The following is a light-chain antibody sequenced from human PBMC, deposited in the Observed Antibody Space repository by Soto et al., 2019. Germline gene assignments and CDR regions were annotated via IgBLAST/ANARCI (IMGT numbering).Light chain of an antibody. CDR3: QHYNSSSEA. V-gene: IGKV3-15*01. J-gene: IGKJ1*01. Sequence: IVMTQSPAALSVSXRGRATRSCRASQTIRGTXSWCHEKPGXAPRRPLPWSSTRAQGCPARFSGSGSATDFTRTISSRQPEDFATYYGQHYNSSSEAFGQGTKVDIK. CDR2: WSS. CDR1: QTIRGT.